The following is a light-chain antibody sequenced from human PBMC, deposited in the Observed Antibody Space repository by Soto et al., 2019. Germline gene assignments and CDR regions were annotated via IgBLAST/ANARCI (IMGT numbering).Light chain of an antibody. CDR2: DAS. CDR3: QQYGNLPLT. V-gene: IGKV1-33*01. Sequence: DIQMTQSPSSLSAFVGDRVTITCLASQDINIYLNWYQQKPGKAPKLLIYDASNLATGVPSKFSGSRSGTDFTFSISSLQPEDIATYYCQQYGNLPLTFGGGTKVEI. CDR1: QDINIY. J-gene: IGKJ4*01.